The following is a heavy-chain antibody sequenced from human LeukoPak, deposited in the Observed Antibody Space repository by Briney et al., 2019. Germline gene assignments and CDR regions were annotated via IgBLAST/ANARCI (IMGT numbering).Heavy chain of an antibody. CDR3: ARPLMYYYGSETYFWFDP. V-gene: IGHV3-48*01. CDR2: ITLSSSSI. J-gene: IGHJ5*02. CDR1: GFNFNNYN. D-gene: IGHD3-10*01. Sequence: GGSLRLSCAASGFNFNNYNMNWVRQAPGKGLEWVSYITLSSSSIYYADSVKGRFTISRDNAKNSLYLQMNSLRAEDTAVYYCARPLMYYYGSETYFWFDPWGQGTLVTVSS.